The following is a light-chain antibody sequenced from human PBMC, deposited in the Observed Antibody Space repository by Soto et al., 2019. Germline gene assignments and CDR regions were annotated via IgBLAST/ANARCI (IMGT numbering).Light chain of an antibody. V-gene: IGKV1-39*02. Sequence: DIEMTQTPSSLSASQGYRVTITCRASQSISIYLNWYQQKSGKAPKVLIYAASSLQSGVPSRFSGSGSGTDFTLTISRLEPEDFAVYYCQLYGSSPLTFCGGAMVDVK. CDR3: QLYGSSPLT. CDR2: AAS. CDR1: QSISIY. J-gene: IGKJ4*01.